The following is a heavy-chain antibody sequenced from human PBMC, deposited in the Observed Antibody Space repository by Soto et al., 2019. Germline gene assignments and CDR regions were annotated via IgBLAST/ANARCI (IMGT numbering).Heavy chain of an antibody. CDR3: ARTDSYGSYFDY. D-gene: IGHD5-18*01. V-gene: IGHV3-74*01. CDR1: GFEFSTFL. CDR2: INGDGSGT. J-gene: IGHJ4*02. Sequence: PGGSLRLTCAASGFEFSTFLMQWVRQAPGKGLVWVSRINGDGSGTVYADSVKGRFTISRDNSKNTLYLQMNSLRAEDTAVYYCARTDSYGSYFDYWGQGTPVTVSS.